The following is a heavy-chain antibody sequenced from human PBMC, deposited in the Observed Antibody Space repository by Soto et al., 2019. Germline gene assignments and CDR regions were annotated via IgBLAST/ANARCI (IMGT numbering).Heavy chain of an antibody. J-gene: IGHJ4*02. CDR3: ARGPAGDPFYAYFDY. CDR1: GGSISSGDYY. V-gene: IGHV4-30-4*01. D-gene: IGHD2-2*01. Sequence: QVQLQESGPGLVKPSPTLFLTCTVSGGSISSGDYYWSWIRQPPGKGLEWIGYIYYSGNTYYNPSLKSRVTISGDTSKNQFSLKLSSVTAADTAVYYCARGPAGDPFYAYFDYWGQGTLVTVSS. CDR2: IYYSGNT.